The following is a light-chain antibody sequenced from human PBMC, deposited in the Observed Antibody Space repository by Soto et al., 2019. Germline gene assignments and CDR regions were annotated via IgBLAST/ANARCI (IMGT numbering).Light chain of an antibody. Sequence: QSALAQPASVSGSPGQSITISCTGTNSDVGGYFFVSWYQHHPGKVPKLLIYEVNNRPSGVSDRFSGSKSGNTASLTISGLQSEDEADYYCSSYTATSTWVFGGGTKLTVL. J-gene: IGLJ3*02. CDR2: EVN. V-gene: IGLV2-14*01. CDR1: NSDVGGYFF. CDR3: SSYTATSTWV.